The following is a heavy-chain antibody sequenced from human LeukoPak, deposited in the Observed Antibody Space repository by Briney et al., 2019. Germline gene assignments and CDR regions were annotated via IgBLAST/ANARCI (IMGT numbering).Heavy chain of an antibody. V-gene: IGHV4-39*01. CDR1: AGSISSSSYY. Sequence: SETLSLTCTVAAGSISSSSYYCGWIRHPPGKGLEWIGSIYYSGSTYYNPSLKGPVTISVDHSKDYFSLKLSSVTAADTAVYYCARHAFRVLRYFDCLSNAFDIWGQGTMVTVSS. CDR3: ARHAFRVLRYFDCLSNAFDI. CDR2: IYYSGST. D-gene: IGHD3-9*01. J-gene: IGHJ3*02.